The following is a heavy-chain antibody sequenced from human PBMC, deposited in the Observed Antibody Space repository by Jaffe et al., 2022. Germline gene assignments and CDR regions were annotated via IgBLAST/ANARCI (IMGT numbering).Heavy chain of an antibody. CDR3: ARIGHWYESSGYLWWFDP. D-gene: IGHD3-22*01. CDR1: GFSIARSHY. V-gene: IGHV4-38-2*02. Sequence: QVQLQESSPGLVKPSETLSVTCTVSGFSIARSHYWAWMRQAPGKGLEWIGDISHQGVSYLNPSLRGRASLSIDVAKNEFSLNLKSVTAADTAIYHCARIGHWYESSGYLWWFDPWGQGTLVTVSS. J-gene: IGHJ5*02. CDR2: ISHQGVS.